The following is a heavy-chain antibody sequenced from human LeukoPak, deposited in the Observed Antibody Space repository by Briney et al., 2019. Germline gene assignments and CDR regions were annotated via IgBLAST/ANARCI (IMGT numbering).Heavy chain of an antibody. CDR3: ARDFGY. J-gene: IGHJ4*02. CDR2: ISYDGSNK. D-gene: IGHD3-10*01. CDR1: GFTFSSYA. V-gene: IGHV3-30-3*01. Sequence: GGSLRLSCAASGFTFSSYAMHWVRQAPGKGLEWVAVISYDGSNKYYADSVKGRFTISRDNSKNTLYLQMNGLRAEDTAVYYCARDFGYWGQGTLVTVSS.